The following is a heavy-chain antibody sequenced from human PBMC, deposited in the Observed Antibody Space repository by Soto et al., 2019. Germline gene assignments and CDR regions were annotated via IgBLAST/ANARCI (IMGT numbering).Heavy chain of an antibody. CDR2: ISGSGGST. CDR3: AKDVVVPAASRGDP. CDR1: GFTFSSYA. Sequence: PWGSLRLSCAASGFTFSSYAMSWVRQAPGKGLEWVSAISGSGGSTYYADSVKGRFTISRDNSKNTLYLQMNSLRAEDTAVYYCAKDVVVPAASRGDPWGQGTLVTVSS. J-gene: IGHJ5*02. V-gene: IGHV3-23*01. D-gene: IGHD2-2*01.